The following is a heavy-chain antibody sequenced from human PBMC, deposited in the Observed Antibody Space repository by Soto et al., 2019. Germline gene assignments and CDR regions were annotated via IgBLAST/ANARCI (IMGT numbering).Heavy chain of an antibody. CDR3: AKAMVRGGTNYYGMDV. CDR2: ISGSGGST. J-gene: IGHJ6*02. Sequence: GGSLRLSCAASGFTFSSYAMSWVRQAPGKGLEWVSAISGSGGSTYYADSVKGRFTISRDNSKNTLYLQMNSLRAEDTAVYYCAKAMVRGGTNYYGMDVWGQGTTVTVSS. V-gene: IGHV3-23*01. CDR1: GFTFSSYA. D-gene: IGHD3-10*01.